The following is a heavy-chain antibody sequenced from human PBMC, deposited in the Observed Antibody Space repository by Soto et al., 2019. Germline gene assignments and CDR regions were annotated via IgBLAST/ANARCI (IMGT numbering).Heavy chain of an antibody. CDR1: GASISSGDYY. Sequence: QVQLQESGPGLVEPSQTLSLTCSVSGASISSGDYYWTWIRQPPGKGLEWIGYIYSSGSTNYNPSLRSRVTMSKDTSKNQCSLNLSSVTVADTAVYYCARRVTGGGERFDPWGQGTLVTVSS. CDR2: IYSSGST. V-gene: IGHV4-30-4*01. J-gene: IGHJ5*02. CDR3: ARRVTGGGERFDP. D-gene: IGHD7-27*01.